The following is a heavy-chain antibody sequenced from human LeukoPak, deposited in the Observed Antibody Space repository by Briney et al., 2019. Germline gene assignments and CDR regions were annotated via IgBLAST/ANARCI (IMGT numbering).Heavy chain of an antibody. V-gene: IGHV1-8*01. CDR1: GSTFTSYD. D-gene: IGHD3-10*01. CDR2: MNANSGDT. Sequence: GASVKVSCKASGSTFTSYDINWVRQATGQGLEWMGWMNANSGDTGYAQNFQGRVTMTRNTSISTAYMELSSLRSEDTAIYYCARGGTYLPFGYWGQGTLVTVSS. J-gene: IGHJ4*02. CDR3: ARGGTYLPFGY.